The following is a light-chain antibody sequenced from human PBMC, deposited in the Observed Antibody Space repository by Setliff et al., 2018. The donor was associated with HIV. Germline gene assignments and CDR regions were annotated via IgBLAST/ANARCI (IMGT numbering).Light chain of an antibody. CDR2: GAS. V-gene: IGKV3-15*01. CDR1: QSVSSN. Sequence: TLSVSPGERATLSCRASQSVSSNLAWYQQKLGQAPRLLIYGASTRATGIPARFSGSGSGTEFTLTISSLQSEDFAVYYCQHYNNWPLTFGGGTKVDIK. CDR3: QHYNNWPLT. J-gene: IGKJ4*01.